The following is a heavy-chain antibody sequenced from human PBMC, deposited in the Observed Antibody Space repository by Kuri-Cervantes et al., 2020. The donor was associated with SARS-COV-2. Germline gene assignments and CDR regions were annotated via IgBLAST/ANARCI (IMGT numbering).Heavy chain of an antibody. CDR3: ARQTRITMIVVVIGPGAFDI. Sequence: SEPRSLPCTVSGGSSSTYYWSWIRQLPGEGLEWIGYVHYSGITNFNPTLKSPVTISMDTAKNQFSLKLNSVTAADTAVYYGARQTRITMIVVVIGPGAFDIWGQGTMVTVSS. CDR2: VHYSGIT. CDR1: GGSSSTYY. D-gene: IGHD3-22*01. V-gene: IGHV4-59*08. J-gene: IGHJ3*02.